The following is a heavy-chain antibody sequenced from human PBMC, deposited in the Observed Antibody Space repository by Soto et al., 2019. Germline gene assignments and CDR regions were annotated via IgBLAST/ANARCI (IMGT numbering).Heavy chain of an antibody. J-gene: IGHJ4*02. CDR2: ISGSGGST. Sequence: EVQLLESGGGLVQPGGSLRLSCAASGFTFSSYAMSWVRQAPGKGLEWVSAISGSGGSTYYADSVKGRFTISRDNSKNTLYLQMNSLRAEDTAVYYCAKPTQWLVKYSEYYFDYWGQGTLVTVSS. CDR1: GFTFSSYA. D-gene: IGHD6-19*01. CDR3: AKPTQWLVKYSEYYFDY. V-gene: IGHV3-23*01.